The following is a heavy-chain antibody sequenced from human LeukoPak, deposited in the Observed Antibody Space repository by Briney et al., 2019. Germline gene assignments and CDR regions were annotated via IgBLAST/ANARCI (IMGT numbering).Heavy chain of an antibody. CDR1: GFTFSSYG. CDR2: ISYDGSNK. CDR3: AKVKYSYVRRDYFDY. D-gene: IGHD5-18*01. Sequence: AGGSLRLSCAASGFTFSSYGMHWVRQAPGKGLEWVAVISYDGSNKYYADSVKGRFTISRDNSKNTLYLQMNSLRAEDTAVYDCAKVKYSYVRRDYFDYWGQGTLVTVSS. V-gene: IGHV3-30*18. J-gene: IGHJ4*02.